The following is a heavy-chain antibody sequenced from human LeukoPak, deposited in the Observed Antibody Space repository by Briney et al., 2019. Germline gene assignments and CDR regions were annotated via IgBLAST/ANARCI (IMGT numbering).Heavy chain of an antibody. J-gene: IGHJ4*02. CDR2: ISYDGSNK. CDR1: GFTFNNYA. Sequence: GGSLRLSCAASGFTFNNYAMHWVRQAPGKGLEWVAVISYDGSNKYYADSVKGRFTISRDNSKNTLYLQTNSLRAEDTAVYYCARDPSGGYYCYFDYWGQGTLVTVSS. V-gene: IGHV3-30-3*01. CDR3: ARDPSGGYYCYFDY. D-gene: IGHD3-22*01.